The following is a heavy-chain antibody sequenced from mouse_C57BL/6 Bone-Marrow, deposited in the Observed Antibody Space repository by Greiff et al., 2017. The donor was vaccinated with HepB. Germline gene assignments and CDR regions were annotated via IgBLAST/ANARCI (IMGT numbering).Heavy chain of an antibody. V-gene: IGHV5-17*01. Sequence: EVNVVESGGGLVKPGGSLKLSCAASGFTFSDYGMHWVRQAPEKGLEWVAYISSGSSTIYYADTVKGRFTISRDNAKNTLFLQMTSLRSEDTAMYYCCYYGNYGWFDYWGQGTTLTVSS. D-gene: IGHD2-1*01. CDR2: ISSGSSTI. CDR1: GFTFSDYG. CDR3: CYYGNYGWFDY. J-gene: IGHJ2*01.